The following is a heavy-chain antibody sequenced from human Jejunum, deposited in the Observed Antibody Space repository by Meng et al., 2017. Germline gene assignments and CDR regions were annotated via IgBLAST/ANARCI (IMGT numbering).Heavy chain of an antibody. V-gene: IGHV3-30*01. J-gene: IGHJ4*02. CDR2: ISNDGNKI. CDR1: GFTFTNNA. Sequence: GESLKISCAASGFTFTNNAMHWVRQAPGKGLEWVAVISNDGNKIHYAASVKGRFTISRDNSKNTLDLLMNSLRPDDTGVYYCARDLARGVTNIDYWGQGTPVTVSS. CDR3: ARDLARGVTNIDY. D-gene: IGHD3-3*02.